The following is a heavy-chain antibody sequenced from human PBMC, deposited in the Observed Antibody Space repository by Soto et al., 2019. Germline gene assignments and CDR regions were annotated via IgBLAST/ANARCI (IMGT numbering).Heavy chain of an antibody. Sequence: ASVKVSCKASGYTFTGYYMHWVRQAPGQGLEWMGWINPNSGATNYAPNFQGRVTMTRDTSISTADLELSRLRSDDTAVYYCARGVTRGSFPPFDLWGQGTLVTVSS. V-gene: IGHV1-2*02. CDR3: ARGVTRGSFPPFDL. CDR1: GYTFTGYY. D-gene: IGHD1-26*01. CDR2: INPNSGAT. J-gene: IGHJ4*02.